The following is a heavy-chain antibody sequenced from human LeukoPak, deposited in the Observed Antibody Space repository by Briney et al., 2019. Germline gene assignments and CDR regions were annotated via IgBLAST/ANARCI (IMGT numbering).Heavy chain of an antibody. CDR2: ISWNSGSI. CDR3: ARDSYSSSAPWHLDI. CDR1: GFTFDDYA. D-gene: IGHD6-6*01. J-gene: IGHJ3*02. V-gene: IGHV3-9*01. Sequence: GRSLRLSCAASGFTFDDYAMHWVRQAPGKGLEWVSGISWNSGSIVYADSVKGRFTISRDNAKNSLYLQINSLRAEDTAVYYCARDSYSSSAPWHLDIWGQGTMVTVSS.